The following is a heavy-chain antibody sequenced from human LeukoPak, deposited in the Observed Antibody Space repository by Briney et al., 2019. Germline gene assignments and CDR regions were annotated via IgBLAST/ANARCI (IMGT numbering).Heavy chain of an antibody. V-gene: IGHV1-69*04. D-gene: IGHD3-10*01. CDR3: ARLSRYYGSGSYYNSVLYYYYGMDV. Sequence: GASVKVSCKASGGTFSSYAISWVRQAPGQGLEWMGRIIPILGIANYAQKFQGRVTITADKSTSTAYMELSSLRSEDTAVYYCARLSRYYGSGSYYNSVLYYYYGMDVWGQGTTVTVSS. CDR1: GGTFSSYA. CDR2: IIPILGIA. J-gene: IGHJ6*02.